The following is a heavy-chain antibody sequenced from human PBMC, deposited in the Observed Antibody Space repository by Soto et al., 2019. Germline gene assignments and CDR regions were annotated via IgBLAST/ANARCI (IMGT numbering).Heavy chain of an antibody. Sequence: GGSLRLSCAASGFTFNTYSMSWVRQAPGRGLEGVANINQDGSEKYYVDSVKGRFTISRDNAKNSLYLQMNSLRAEDTAVYYCGSSRWLQLSYWGQGTLVTVSS. CDR1: GFTFNTYS. CDR3: GSSRWLQLSY. CDR2: INQDGSEK. V-gene: IGHV3-7*01. D-gene: IGHD6-19*01. J-gene: IGHJ4*02.